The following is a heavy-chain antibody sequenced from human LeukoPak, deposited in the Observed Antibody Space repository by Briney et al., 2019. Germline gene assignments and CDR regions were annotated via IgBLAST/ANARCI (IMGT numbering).Heavy chain of an antibody. V-gene: IGHV3-66*01. CDR2: IYSGGST. Sequence: GGSLRLSCAASGFTVSSDYMSWVRQAPGKGLEWVSVIYSGGSTYYADSVKGRFTISRDNSKNTLYLQMNSLRAEDTAVYYCARDRQGPYYYYMDVWGKGTTVTISS. CDR1: GFTVSSDY. J-gene: IGHJ6*03. CDR3: ARDRQGPYYYYMDV.